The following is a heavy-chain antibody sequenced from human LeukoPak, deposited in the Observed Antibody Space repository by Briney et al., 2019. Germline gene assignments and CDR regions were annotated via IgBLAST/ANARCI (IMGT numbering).Heavy chain of an antibody. CDR1: GGSISSYY. CDR3: ARTTEGGYTYDYFYYYYLDV. V-gene: IGHV4-59*01. J-gene: IGHJ6*03. Sequence: SETLSLTCTVSGGSISSYYWSWIRQPPGKGLQWMGYIHYSGRTNYNASLKSRVNISVNMSKNQFSLRLSSVTAADTAVYYCARTTEGGYTYDYFYYYYLDVWGKGTTVTISS. D-gene: IGHD5-18*01. CDR2: IHYSGRT.